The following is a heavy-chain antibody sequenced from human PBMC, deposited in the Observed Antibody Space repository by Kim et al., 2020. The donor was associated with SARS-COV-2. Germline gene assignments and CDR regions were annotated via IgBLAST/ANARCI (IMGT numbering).Heavy chain of an antibody. CDR3: ARHLHLYGSGSYYKGGNWFDP. V-gene: IGHV4-39*01. Sequence: SETLSLTCTVSGGSISSSSYYWGWIRQPPGKGLEWIGSIYYSGSTYYNPSLKSRVTISVDTSKNQFSLKLSSVTAADTAVYYCARHLHLYGSGSYYKGGNWFDPWGQGTLVTVSS. CDR1: GGSISSSSYY. D-gene: IGHD3-10*01. CDR2: IYYSGST. J-gene: IGHJ5*02.